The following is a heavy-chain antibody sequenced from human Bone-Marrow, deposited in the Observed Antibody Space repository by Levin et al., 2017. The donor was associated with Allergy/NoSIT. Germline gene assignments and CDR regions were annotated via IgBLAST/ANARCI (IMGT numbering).Heavy chain of an antibody. J-gene: IGHJ4*02. V-gene: IGHV3-23*01. CDR1: GFTFRDDA. D-gene: IGHD6-13*01. CDR2: ISGNGRST. Sequence: PGGSLRLSCAASGFTFRDDAMTWVRQAPGKGLEWVSTISGNGRSTFYADSVKGRFTISRDNSKNTVFLQMNSLRADDTAVYCCGSWWGGAPLGYWGQGTLVTVSS. CDR3: GSWWGGAPLGY.